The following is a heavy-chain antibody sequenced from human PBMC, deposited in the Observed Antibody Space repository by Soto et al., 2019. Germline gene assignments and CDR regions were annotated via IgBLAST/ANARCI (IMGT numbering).Heavy chain of an antibody. D-gene: IGHD3-3*01. CDR1: GFTFSSYS. Sequence: GGSLRLSCAASGFTFSSYSMNWVRQAPGKGLEWVSSISSSSSYIYYADSVKGRFTISRDNAKNSLYLQMNSLRAEDTAVYYCARDSMIFGVAISYGMDVWGQGTTVTVSS. V-gene: IGHV3-21*01. CDR3: ARDSMIFGVAISYGMDV. J-gene: IGHJ6*02. CDR2: ISSSSSYI.